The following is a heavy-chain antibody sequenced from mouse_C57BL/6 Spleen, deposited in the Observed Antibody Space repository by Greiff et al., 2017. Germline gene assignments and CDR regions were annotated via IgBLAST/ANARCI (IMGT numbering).Heavy chain of an antibody. V-gene: IGHV1-4*01. CDR3: ASGTVVGYFND. CDR2: INPSSGYT. J-gene: IGHJ1*03. D-gene: IGHD1-1*01. CDR1: GYTFTSYT. Sequence: QVQLQQSGAELARPGASVKMSCKASGYTFTSYTMHWVNQRTGPGLEWIGYINPSSGYTKYNQKFKDKATLTAAKSSSTAYMQLSSRTSENSAVYCGASGTVVGYFNDWGTGTSVTVSS.